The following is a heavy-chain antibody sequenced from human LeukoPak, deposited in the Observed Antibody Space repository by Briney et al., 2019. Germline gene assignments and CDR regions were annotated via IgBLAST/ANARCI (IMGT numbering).Heavy chain of an antibody. CDR2: ISAYNDNT. V-gene: IGHV1-18*01. Sequence: GASVTVSCKASGYTFTNFIINWVRQAPGQGLEWMGWISAYNDNTSYAQMFQDRVTMSTDTSTSTAYMELRSLRFDDTAVYYCARLGYCSSNSCYGVDYWGQGTLVTVSS. D-gene: IGHD2-2*01. CDR3: ARLGYCSSNSCYGVDY. J-gene: IGHJ4*02. CDR1: GYTFTNFI.